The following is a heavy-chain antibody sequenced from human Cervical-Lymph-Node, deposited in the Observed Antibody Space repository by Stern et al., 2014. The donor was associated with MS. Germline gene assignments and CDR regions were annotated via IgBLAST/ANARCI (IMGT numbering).Heavy chain of an antibody. CDR2: IIPIFGLA. Sequence: QDQLVQSGAEVKKPGSSVNVSCKPSGGKLSSSFAVSWVRQAPGQGLEWMGRIIPIFGLANYAQKFQTRLTINADKSTSTVYMELSSLTSEDTALYYCARGIVTNRPASTLHNLFDPWGQGTLVTVSS. CDR1: GGKLSSSFA. V-gene: IGHV1-69*04. D-gene: IGHD4-17*01. J-gene: IGHJ5*02. CDR3: ARGIVTNRPASTLHNLFDP.